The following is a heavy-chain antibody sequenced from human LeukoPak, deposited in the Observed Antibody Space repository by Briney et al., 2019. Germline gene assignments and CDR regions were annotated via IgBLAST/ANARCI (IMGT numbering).Heavy chain of an antibody. CDR2: LWYAGDDE. CDR3: ARDIPNMIVSGGAVIEAYYGLDV. CDR1: GFTFRKFS. V-gene: IGHV3-33*01. Sequence: GGSLRLSCAASGFTFRKFSMRWVRQAPGKGLEWVAVLWYAGDDEYYADSVMGRFAISRDTSKNTLYLHMNNLRAEDTDVYYCARDIPNMIVSGGAVIEAYYGLDVWGLGTAVTASS. J-gene: IGHJ6*02. D-gene: IGHD1-26*01.